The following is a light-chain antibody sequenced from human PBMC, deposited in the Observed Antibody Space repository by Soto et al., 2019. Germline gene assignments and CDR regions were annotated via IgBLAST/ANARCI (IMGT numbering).Light chain of an antibody. CDR2: DAS. Sequence: DIVLTQSPGTLSLSPGERATLSCRASQSVRSRYLAWYQQKAGQAPRLLIYDASRRATGIPDRFSGSGSGTVFTLTISRLAPKDFALYYCQQYRSSVTFGGGTKVEIK. CDR1: QSVRSRY. CDR3: QQYRSSVT. V-gene: IGKV3-20*01. J-gene: IGKJ4*01.